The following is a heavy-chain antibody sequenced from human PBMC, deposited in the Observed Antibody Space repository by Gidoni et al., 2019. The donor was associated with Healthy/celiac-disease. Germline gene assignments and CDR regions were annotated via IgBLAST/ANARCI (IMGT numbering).Heavy chain of an antibody. CDR1: AFTFTSSA. CDR3: AAASWFDP. V-gene: IGHV1-58*01. CDR2: IVVGSGNT. J-gene: IGHJ5*02. Sequence: QLVQSGPAVMKTATSVKVSCKTSAFTFTSSAVQWVRQARGQRLGWIGWIVVGSGNTIYAEKFQERVSITRDRSTSTDYMEQSSLRSEDTAVYYCAAASWFDPWGQGTLVTVSS.